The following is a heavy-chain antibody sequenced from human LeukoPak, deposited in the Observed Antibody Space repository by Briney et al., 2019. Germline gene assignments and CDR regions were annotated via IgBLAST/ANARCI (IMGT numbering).Heavy chain of an antibody. V-gene: IGHV1-2*02. CDR3: ARDGYSGYDSIQLWFCLDY. D-gene: IGHD5-12*01. CDR2: INPNSGGT. CDR1: GYTFTGYY. J-gene: IGHJ4*02. Sequence: ASVKVSCKASGYTFTGYYTHWVRQAPGQGLEWMGWINPNSGGTNYAQKFQGRVTMTRDTPISTAYMELSRLRSDDTAVYYCARDGYSGYDSIQLWFCLDYWGQGTLVTVSS.